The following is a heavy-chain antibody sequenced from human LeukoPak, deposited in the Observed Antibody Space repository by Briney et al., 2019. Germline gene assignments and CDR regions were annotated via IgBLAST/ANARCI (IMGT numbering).Heavy chain of an antibody. CDR3: ASPEGYCSGGSCYSPFDY. Sequence: PGGSLRLSCAASGFTFSNAYMNWVRQAPGKGLEWVSSISSGSSYIYYADSVKGRFIISRDNAKNSMSLQMNSLRAEDTAVYYCASPEGYCSGGSCYSPFDYWGQGTLVTVSS. J-gene: IGHJ4*02. V-gene: IGHV3-21*01. D-gene: IGHD2-15*01. CDR1: GFTFSNAY. CDR2: ISSGSSYI.